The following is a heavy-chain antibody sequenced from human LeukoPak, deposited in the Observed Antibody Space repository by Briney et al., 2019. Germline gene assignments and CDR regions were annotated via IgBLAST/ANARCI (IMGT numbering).Heavy chain of an antibody. D-gene: IGHD6-6*01. CDR2: ISSSGSTI. V-gene: IGHV3-48*04. Sequence: GGSLRLSCEASGFTFSSYWMSWVRQAPGKGLEWVSYISSSGSTIYYADSVKGRFTISRDNAKNSLYLQMNSLRAEDTAVYYCARDASSSFYFDYWGQGTLVTVSS. J-gene: IGHJ4*02. CDR1: GFTFSSYW. CDR3: ARDASSSFYFDY.